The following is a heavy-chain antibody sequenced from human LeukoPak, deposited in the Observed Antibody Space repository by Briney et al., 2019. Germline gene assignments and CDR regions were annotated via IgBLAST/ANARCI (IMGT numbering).Heavy chain of an antibody. D-gene: IGHD3-16*02. CDR3: ARMRLGELSFDY. J-gene: IGHJ4*02. Sequence: ASVKVSCKASGGTFSNYAISWVRQAPGQGLEWMGGIIPIFGTANYAQKFQGRVTITTDESTSTAYMELSSLRSEDTAVYYCARMRLGELSFDYWGQGTLVTVSS. V-gene: IGHV1-69*05. CDR2: IIPIFGTA. CDR1: GGTFSNYA.